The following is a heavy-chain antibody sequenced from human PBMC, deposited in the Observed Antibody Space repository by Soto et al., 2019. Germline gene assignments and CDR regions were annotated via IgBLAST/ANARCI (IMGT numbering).Heavy chain of an antibody. CDR2: IYHSGST. J-gene: IGHJ5*02. Sequence: QLQLQESGSGLVKPSQTLSLTCAVSGGSISSGGYSWSWIRQPPGKGLEWIGYIYHSGSTYYNPSPKSRVTLSVGRSKNHFSLELSYVTAAGTVVYFCARVAYCGGDCYRGFDPWGQGTLVTVSS. CDR1: GGSISSGGYS. CDR3: ARVAYCGGDCYRGFDP. D-gene: IGHD2-21*02. V-gene: IGHV4-30-2*01.